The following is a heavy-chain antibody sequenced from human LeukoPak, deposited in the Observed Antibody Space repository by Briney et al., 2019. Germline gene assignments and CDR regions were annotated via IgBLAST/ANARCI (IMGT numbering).Heavy chain of an antibody. CDR2: MYYSGRT. CDR1: VGSISSYY. CDR3: ARTFSESYYYYGMDV. D-gene: IGHD1-26*01. V-gene: IGHV4-59*01. J-gene: IGHJ6*02. Sequence: PSETLSLTCSVCVGSISSYYWSWARQPPGKGLEWIGYMYYSGRTNYNPSLKSRVTISVDTSKNQFSLKLSSVTAADKAVYYCARTFSESYYYYGMDVWGQGTTVTVSS.